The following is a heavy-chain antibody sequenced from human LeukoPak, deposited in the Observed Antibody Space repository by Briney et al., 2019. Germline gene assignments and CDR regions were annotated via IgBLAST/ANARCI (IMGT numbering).Heavy chain of an antibody. Sequence: PGGSLRLSCAASGFTFSNYGKSWVRQAPAKGREWVAVIWSDGTEKYYGDAVKGRFTISRDNSRNTLYLQMNRLRGEDTAVYYCAKDAQRGFDYSNSLEYWGQGTLVTVSS. J-gene: IGHJ4*02. CDR1: GFTFSNYG. V-gene: IGHV3-33*06. CDR2: IWSDGTEK. CDR3: AKDAQRGFDYSNSLEY. D-gene: IGHD4-11*01.